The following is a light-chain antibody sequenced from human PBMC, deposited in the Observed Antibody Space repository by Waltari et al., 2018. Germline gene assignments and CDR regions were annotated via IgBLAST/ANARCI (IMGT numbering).Light chain of an antibody. J-gene: IGKJ1*01. CDR2: HAS. CDR1: QSVSKY. Sequence: EVVLTQSPGSLSFSPGERATLSCRASQSVSKYLAWYQQKPGQAPRLLIYHASSRATGIPDRFSGSGFGTDFSLTISRLEPEDFAVYYCQKYDSLPATFGQGTKVEIK. CDR3: QKYDSLPAT. V-gene: IGKV3-20*01.